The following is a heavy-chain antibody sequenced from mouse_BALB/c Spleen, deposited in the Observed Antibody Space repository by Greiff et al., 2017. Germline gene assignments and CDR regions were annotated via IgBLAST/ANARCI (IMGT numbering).Heavy chain of an antibody. D-gene: IGHD2-4*01. Sequence: QVQLKESGAELAKPGASVKMSCKASGYTFTSYWMHWVKQRPGQGLEWIGYINPSTGYTEYNQKFKDKATLTADKSSSTAYMQLSSLTSEDSAVYYCARVYYDYGGLFAYWGQGTLVTVSA. CDR1: GYTFTSYW. CDR3: ARVYYDYGGLFAY. J-gene: IGHJ3*01. V-gene: IGHV1-7*01. CDR2: INPSTGYT.